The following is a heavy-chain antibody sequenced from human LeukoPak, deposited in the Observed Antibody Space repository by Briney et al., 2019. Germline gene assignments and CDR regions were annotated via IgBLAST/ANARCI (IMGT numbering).Heavy chain of an antibody. CDR3: AGGGPIVATDY. Sequence: PSETLSLTCAVYGGSFSVYYWSWIRQPPGKGLEWIGEINHSGSTNYNPSLKSRVTISVDTPKNQFSLKLSSVSAADTAVYYCAGGGPIVATDYWGQGTLVTVSS. V-gene: IGHV4-34*01. J-gene: IGHJ4*02. CDR2: INHSGST. CDR1: GGSFSVYY. D-gene: IGHD5-12*01.